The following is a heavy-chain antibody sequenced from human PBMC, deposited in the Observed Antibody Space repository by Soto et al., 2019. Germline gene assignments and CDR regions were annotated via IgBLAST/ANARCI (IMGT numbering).Heavy chain of an antibody. CDR2: IYYSGST. J-gene: IGHJ1*01. Sequence: QVQLQESGPGLVKPSETLSLTCTVSGGSISSYYWSWIRQPPGKGLEWIGYIYYSGSTNYNPSVKSRVTISVDPTKHRFSLKLSSVTAADTAVYYGARVYGGNYDENCQPWGQGTLVTVSS. D-gene: IGHD4-4*01. V-gene: IGHV4-59*01. CDR1: GGSISSYY. CDR3: ARVYGGNYDENCQP.